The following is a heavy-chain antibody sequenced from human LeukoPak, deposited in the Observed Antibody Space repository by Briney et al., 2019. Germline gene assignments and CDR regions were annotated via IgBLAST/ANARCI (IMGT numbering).Heavy chain of an antibody. CDR3: ARLVYDSRGYSFDY. Sequence: SETLSLTCTVSGGSISSYDWSWIRQPPGKGLEWIGYIRYSGSANYNPSLRSRVTISIDTSKNQFSLKLSSVTAEDTAVYHCARLVYDSRGYSFDYWGQGTLVTVSS. V-gene: IGHV4-59*08. CDR1: GGSISSYD. D-gene: IGHD3-22*01. CDR2: IRYSGSA. J-gene: IGHJ4*02.